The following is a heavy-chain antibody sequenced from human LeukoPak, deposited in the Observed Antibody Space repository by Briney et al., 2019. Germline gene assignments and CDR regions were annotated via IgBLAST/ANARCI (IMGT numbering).Heavy chain of an antibody. V-gene: IGHV4-34*01. CDR3: ARSYAHDY. CDR1: GGSFSGDY. D-gene: IGHD2-2*01. CDR2: INHSGST. Sequence: SETLSLTCAVYGGSFSGDYWSWIRQPPGKGLEWIGEINHSGSTNYNPSLKSRVTISVDTSKNQFSLKLSSVTAADTTVYYCARSYAHDYWGQGTLVTVSS. J-gene: IGHJ4*02.